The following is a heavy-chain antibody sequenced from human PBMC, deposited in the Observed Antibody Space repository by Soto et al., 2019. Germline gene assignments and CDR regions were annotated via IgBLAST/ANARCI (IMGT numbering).Heavy chain of an antibody. CDR1: GFTFNDYA. CDR2: INWNSGSV. D-gene: IGHD6-19*01. Sequence: EVQLVESGGGLAQPGRSLRLSCAASGFTFNDYAMHWVRQAPGKGLEWVSGINWNSGSVGYADSVKGRFTISRDNAKNSLYLQMNSLRAEDAALYYCAKVLGSSGWYCRSGGRYCFDYWGQGTLVTVSS. J-gene: IGHJ4*02. V-gene: IGHV3-9*01. CDR3: AKVLGSSGWYCRSGGRYCFDY.